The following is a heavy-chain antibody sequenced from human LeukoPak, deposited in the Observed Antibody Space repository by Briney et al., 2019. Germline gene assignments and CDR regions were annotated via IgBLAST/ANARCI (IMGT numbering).Heavy chain of an antibody. CDR1: GSTFSDHY. J-gene: IGHJ3*02. Sequence: GGSLRLSCAASGSTFSDHYMYWVRQAPGKGLEWVGRTRNKANSYTTEYAASVKGRFTISRDDSKNSLYLQMNSLKTEDTAVYYCARDYADAFDIWGQGTMVTVSS. V-gene: IGHV3-72*01. CDR2: TRNKANSYTT. CDR3: ARDYADAFDI. D-gene: IGHD2-2*01.